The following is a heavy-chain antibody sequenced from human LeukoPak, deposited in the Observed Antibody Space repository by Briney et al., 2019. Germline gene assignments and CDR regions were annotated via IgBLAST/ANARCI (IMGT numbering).Heavy chain of an antibody. CDR2: IYYSGST. J-gene: IGHJ4*02. V-gene: IGHV4-59*01. Sequence: SETLSLTCTVSGGSISSYYWSWIRQPPGKGLEWIGYIYYSGSTNYNPSLKSRVTISVDTSKNQFSLKLSSVTAADTAVYYCARGGFEEVGATRWGFDYWGQGTLVTVSS. CDR3: ARGGFEEVGATRWGFDY. D-gene: IGHD1-26*01. CDR1: GGSISSYY.